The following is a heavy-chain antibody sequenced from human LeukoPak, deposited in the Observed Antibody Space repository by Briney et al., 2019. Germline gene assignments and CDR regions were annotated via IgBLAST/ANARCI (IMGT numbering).Heavy chain of an antibody. D-gene: IGHD3-22*01. J-gene: IGHJ4*02. V-gene: IGHV3-11*04. Sequence: PGGSLRLSCAASGFTFSDYYMSWIRQAPGKGLEWVSYISSSGSTIYYADSVKGRFTISRDNAKNSLYLQMNSLRAEDTAVYYCAIGYYDSSGYYIPFDYWGQGTLVTVSS. CDR1: GFTFSDYY. CDR3: AIGYYDSSGYYIPFDY. CDR2: ISSSGSTI.